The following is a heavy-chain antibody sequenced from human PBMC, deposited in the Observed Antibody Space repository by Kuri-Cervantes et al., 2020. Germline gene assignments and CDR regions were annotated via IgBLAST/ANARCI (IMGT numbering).Heavy chain of an antibody. CDR3: ERDLTTVTTGDYYYGMDV. Sequence: SETLSLTCTVSGGSISSYNWSWIRQPAGKGLEWIGRIYTSGSTNYDPSLKRRVTMSVATSKNQFSLKLSSVTAADTAVYYCERDLTTVTTGDYYYGMDVWGQGTTVTVSS. D-gene: IGHD4-11*01. J-gene: IGHJ6*02. CDR2: IYTSGST. CDR1: GGSISSYN. V-gene: IGHV4-4*07.